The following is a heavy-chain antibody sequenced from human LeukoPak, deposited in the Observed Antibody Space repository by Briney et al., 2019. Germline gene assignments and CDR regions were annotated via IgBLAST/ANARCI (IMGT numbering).Heavy chain of an antibody. J-gene: IGHJ5*02. D-gene: IGHD3-3*01. V-gene: IGHV4-31*03. Sequence: PSETLSLTCTVSGGSISSGGYYWRWIRQHPGKGLEWIGYIYYSGSTYYNPSLKSRVTISVDTSKNQFSLKLSSVTAADTAVYYCARDPSRRFGAWGQGTLVTVSS. CDR2: IYYSGST. CDR1: GGSISSGGYY. CDR3: ARDPSRRFGA.